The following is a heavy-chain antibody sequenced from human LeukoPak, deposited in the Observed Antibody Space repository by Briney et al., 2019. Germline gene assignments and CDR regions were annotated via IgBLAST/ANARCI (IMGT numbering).Heavy chain of an antibody. J-gene: IGHJ6*03. D-gene: IGHD1-26*01. CDR3: ARSIVGATNDYYYMDV. Sequence: GESLKISCKGSGYSFTSYWIGWVRQMPGKGLEWLGIIYPGDSDTRYSPSFQGQVTISADKSISTAYLQWSSLKASDTATYYCARSIVGATNDYYYMDVWGKGTTVTVSS. V-gene: IGHV5-51*01. CDR1: GYSFTSYW. CDR2: IYPGDSDT.